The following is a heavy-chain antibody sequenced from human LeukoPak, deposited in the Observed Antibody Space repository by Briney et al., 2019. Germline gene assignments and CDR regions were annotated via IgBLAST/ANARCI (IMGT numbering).Heavy chain of an antibody. J-gene: IGHJ3*02. CDR3: ARHARVQWLVRSDAFDI. CDR1: GGSFSGYY. D-gene: IGHD6-19*01. Sequence: KPSETLSLTCAVYGGSFSGYYWSWIRQPPGKGLEWIGEINHSGSTNYNPSLKSRVTISVDTSKNQFSLKLSSVTAADTAVYYCARHARVQWLVRSDAFDIWGQGTMVTVSS. V-gene: IGHV4-34*01. CDR2: INHSGST.